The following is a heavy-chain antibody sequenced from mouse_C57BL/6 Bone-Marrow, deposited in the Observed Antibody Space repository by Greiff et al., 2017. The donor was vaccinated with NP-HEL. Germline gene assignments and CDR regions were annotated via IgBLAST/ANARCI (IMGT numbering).Heavy chain of an antibody. CDR3: ARADYYGSSYRYFDV. CDR2: INYDGSST. CDR1: GFTFSDYY. V-gene: IGHV5-16*01. D-gene: IGHD1-1*01. Sequence: EVKLVESEGGLVQPGSSMKLSCTASGFTFSDYYMAWVRQVPEKGLEWVANINYDGSSTYYLDSLKSRFIISRDNAKNILYLQMSSLKSEDTATYYCARADYYGSSYRYFDVGGTGTTVTVSS. J-gene: IGHJ1*03.